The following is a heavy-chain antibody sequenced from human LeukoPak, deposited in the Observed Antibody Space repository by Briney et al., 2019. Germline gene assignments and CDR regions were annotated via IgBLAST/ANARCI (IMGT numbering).Heavy chain of an antibody. J-gene: IGHJ4*02. CDR3: ARARGYYDSSGLDY. D-gene: IGHD3-22*01. V-gene: IGHV3-30*19. Sequence: GGSLRLSCAASGFTFTSYSIHWVRQAPGKGLEWVAVISYDGSNKYYADSVKGRFTISRDNSKNTLYLQMNSLRAEDTAVYYCARARGYYDSSGLDYWGQGTLVTVSS. CDR1: GFTFTSYS. CDR2: ISYDGSNK.